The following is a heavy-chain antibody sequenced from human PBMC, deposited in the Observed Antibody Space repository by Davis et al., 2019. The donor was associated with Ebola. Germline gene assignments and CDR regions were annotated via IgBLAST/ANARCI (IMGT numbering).Heavy chain of an antibody. CDR2: ISGSGGST. CDR1: GFTFSSYA. Sequence: GESLKISCAASGFTFSSYAMSWVRQAPGKGLEWVSAISGSGGSTYYADSVKGRFTISRDNSKNTLYLQMNSLRAEDTAVYYCARDPSSSWFAVRGNAFDIWGQGTMVTVSS. CDR3: ARDPSSSWFAVRGNAFDI. D-gene: IGHD6-13*01. V-gene: IGHV3-23*01. J-gene: IGHJ3*02.